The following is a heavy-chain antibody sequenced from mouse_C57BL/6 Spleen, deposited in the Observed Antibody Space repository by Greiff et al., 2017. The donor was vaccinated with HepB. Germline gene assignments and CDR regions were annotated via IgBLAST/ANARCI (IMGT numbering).Heavy chain of an antibody. J-gene: IGHJ4*01. V-gene: IGHV5-4*01. D-gene: IGHD1-1*01. CDR1: GFTFSSYA. CDR3: ARDPGSSSYAMDY. Sequence: EVQLVESGGGLVKPGGSLKLSCAASGFTFSSYAMSWVRQTPEKRLEWVATISDGGSYTYYPDNVKGRFTISRDNAKNNLYLQMSHLKSEDTAMYYCARDPGSSSYAMDYWGQGTSVTVSS. CDR2: ISDGGSYT.